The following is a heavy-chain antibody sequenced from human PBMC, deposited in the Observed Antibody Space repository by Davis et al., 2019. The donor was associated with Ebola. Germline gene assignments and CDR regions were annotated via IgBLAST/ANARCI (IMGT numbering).Heavy chain of an antibody. Sequence: GESLKISCAASGFTFSSYAMHWVRQAPGKGLEYVSAISSNGGSTYYANSVKGRFTISRDNSKNTLYLQMGSLRAEDMAVYYCASGLDYWGQGSLVTVSS. V-gene: IGHV3-64*01. CDR1: GFTFSSYA. J-gene: IGHJ4*02. CDR2: ISSNGGST. CDR3: ASGLDY.